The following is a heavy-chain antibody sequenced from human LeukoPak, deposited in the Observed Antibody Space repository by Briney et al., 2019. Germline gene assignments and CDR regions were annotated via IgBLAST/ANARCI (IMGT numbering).Heavy chain of an antibody. Sequence: GGSLRLSCAASGCTFSSYAMSWVRQAPGKGLEWVSVSYSGGSTHYADSVKGRFSISVDNSKHPLYLQMNCLRAEDTAVYYCARDRRAAAGDWGQGPLVTVSS. CDR1: GCTFSSYA. V-gene: IGHV3-53*01. J-gene: IGHJ1*01. D-gene: IGHD6-13*01. CDR3: ARDRRAAAGD. CDR2: SYSGGST.